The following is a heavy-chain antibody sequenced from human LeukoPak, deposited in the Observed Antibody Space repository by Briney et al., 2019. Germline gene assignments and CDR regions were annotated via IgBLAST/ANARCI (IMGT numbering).Heavy chain of an antibody. D-gene: IGHD3-10*01. V-gene: IGHV4-61*01. CDR3: ARGYYCGSGSYHYSYYYGMDV. J-gene: IGHJ6*04. Sequence: PSETLSLTCTVSGGSVSSGSYYWSWIRQPPGKGLEWIGYIYYSGSTNYNPSLKSRVTISVYTSKNLFSLKLSSVTAADTAVYYCARGYYCGSGSYHYSYYYGMDVWGKGTTVTVSS. CDR1: GGSVSSGSYY. CDR2: IYYSGST.